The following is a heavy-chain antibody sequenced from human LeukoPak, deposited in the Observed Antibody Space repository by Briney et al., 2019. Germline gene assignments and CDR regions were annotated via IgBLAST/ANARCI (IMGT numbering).Heavy chain of an antibody. D-gene: IGHD3-3*01. CDR3: ARAGDFWSGYRYYMDV. Sequence: ASVKVSCKTSGYTCTSYGISWVRQAPGQGLEWMGWISAYNGDTRYAQKFQGRVTMTTDTSTSTVYMELRSLRSDDTAVYYCARAGDFWSGYRYYMDVWGKGTTVSVSS. CDR1: GYTCTSYG. V-gene: IGHV1-18*01. J-gene: IGHJ6*03. CDR2: ISAYNGDT.